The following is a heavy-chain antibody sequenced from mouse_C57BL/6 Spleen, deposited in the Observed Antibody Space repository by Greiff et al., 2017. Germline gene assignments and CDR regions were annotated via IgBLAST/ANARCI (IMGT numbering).Heavy chain of an antibody. CDR2: INPNNGGT. CDR3: ARGDDGYSFYAMDY. J-gene: IGHJ4*01. CDR1: GYTFTDYN. V-gene: IGHV1-22*01. D-gene: IGHD2-3*01. Sequence: EVKLQESGPELVKPGASVKMSCKASGYTFTDYNMHWVKQSHGKSLEWIGYINPNNGGTSYNQKFKGKATLTVNKSYSTAYMELRSLTSESSAVYYCARGDDGYSFYAMDYWGQGTSVTVSS.